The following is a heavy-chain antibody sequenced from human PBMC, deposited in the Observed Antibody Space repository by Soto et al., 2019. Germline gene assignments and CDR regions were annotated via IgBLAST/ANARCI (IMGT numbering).Heavy chain of an antibody. CDR2: IYSGGST. D-gene: IGHD4-17*01. J-gene: IGHJ4*02. CDR3: ASLVMTTVTRPSDS. CDR1: GFTVSSNY. Sequence: EVQLVESGGGLVQPGGSLRLSCAASGFTVSSNYMSWVRQAPGKGLEWVSVIYSGGSTYYADSVKGRFTISRDNSKNTLYLQMNSLRAEDTAVYYCASLVMTTVTRPSDSWGQGTLVTVSS. V-gene: IGHV3-66*01.